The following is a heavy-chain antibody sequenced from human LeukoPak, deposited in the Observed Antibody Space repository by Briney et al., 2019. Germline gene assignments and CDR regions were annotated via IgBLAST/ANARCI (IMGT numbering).Heavy chain of an antibody. D-gene: IGHD3-22*01. J-gene: IGHJ5*02. CDR2: IYYSGST. CDR3: ARNYYYDSSGYYNWFDH. Sequence: SETLSLTCTVSGGSISSYYWSWIRQPPGKGLEWIGYIYYSGSTNYNPSLTSRVTISVDTSKNQFSLKLSSVTAADTAVYYCARNYYYDSSGYYNWFDHWGQGTLVTVSS. CDR1: GGSISSYY. V-gene: IGHV4-59*08.